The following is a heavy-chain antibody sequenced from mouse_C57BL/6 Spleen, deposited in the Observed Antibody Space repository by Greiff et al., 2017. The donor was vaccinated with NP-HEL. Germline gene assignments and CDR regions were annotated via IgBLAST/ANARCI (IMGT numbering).Heavy chain of an antibody. J-gene: IGHJ2*01. CDR3: ARGGAQAPYFDY. CDR2: ISSGGSYT. V-gene: IGHV5-6*01. D-gene: IGHD3-2*02. CDR1: GFTFSSYG. Sequence: EVMLVESGGDLVKPGGSLKLSCAASGFTFSSYGMSWVRQTPDKRLEWVATISSGGSYTYYPDSVKGRFTISRDNAKNTLYLQMSSLKSEDTAMYYCARGGAQAPYFDYWGQGTTLTVSS.